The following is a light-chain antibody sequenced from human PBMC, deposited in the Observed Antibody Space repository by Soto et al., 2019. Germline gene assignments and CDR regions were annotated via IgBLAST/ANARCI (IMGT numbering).Light chain of an antibody. CDR1: SSDVGTYNY. CDR2: EVN. V-gene: IGLV2-8*01. Sequence: QSVLTQPPSASGSPGQSVTISCTGTSSDVGTYNYVSWYQQHPGKAPKLMIYEVNKRPAGVPDRFSGSKSGIMASLTVSGLQAEDEADYYCSSYAGNNNLYVFGTGTKATV. CDR3: SSYAGNNNLYV. J-gene: IGLJ1*01.